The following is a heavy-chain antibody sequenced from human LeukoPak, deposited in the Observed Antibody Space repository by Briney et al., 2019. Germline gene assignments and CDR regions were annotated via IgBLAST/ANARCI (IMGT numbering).Heavy chain of an antibody. CDR2: IKQDGSET. V-gene: IGHV3-7*01. CDR1: GFPFTSYW. D-gene: IGHD6-13*01. Sequence: QSGGSLRLSCAASGFPFTSYWMAWVRQGPGKGLEWLANIKQDGSETYYLDSVRGRFTVSRDNAKSSLYLQMNSLRAEDTAVYYCSNGIYSSSYWGQGTLVTVSS. CDR3: SNGIYSSSY. J-gene: IGHJ4*02.